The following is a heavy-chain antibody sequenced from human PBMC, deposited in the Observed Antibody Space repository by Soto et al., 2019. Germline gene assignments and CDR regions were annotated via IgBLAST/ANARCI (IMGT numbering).Heavy chain of an antibody. CDR1: GFTFSSYG. D-gene: IGHD3-3*01. CDR3: ARDLGYDFWTPGP. V-gene: IGHV3-33*01. J-gene: IGHJ5*02. Sequence: VGSLRLFCAASGFTFSSYGMHWVRQAPVKGLEWVAVIWYDGSNKYYADSVKGRFTISRDNSKNTLYLQMNSLRAEDTAVYYCARDLGYDFWTPGPCGQGTLVTVSS. CDR2: IWYDGSNK.